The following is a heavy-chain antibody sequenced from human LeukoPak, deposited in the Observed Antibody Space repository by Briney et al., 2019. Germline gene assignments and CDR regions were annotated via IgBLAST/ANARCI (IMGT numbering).Heavy chain of an antibody. Sequence: SETLSLTCTVSGDSISSYYWSWIRQPPGKGREWIGYIYYSGSTNYNPSLKSRVTISVDTSKNQFSLKLSSVTAADTAVYYCSRDSDSSGYYPILFGYWGQGTLVTVSS. CDR2: IYYSGST. CDR3: SRDSDSSGYYPILFGY. V-gene: IGHV4-59*01. J-gene: IGHJ4*02. CDR1: GDSISSYY. D-gene: IGHD3-22*01.